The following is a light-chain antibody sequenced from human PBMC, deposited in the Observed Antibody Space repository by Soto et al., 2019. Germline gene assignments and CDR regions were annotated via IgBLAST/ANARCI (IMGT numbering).Light chain of an antibody. Sequence: QSALTQPASVSGSPGQTITISCIGTNSDVGGHTLVSWYQQHTGKAPRPLIYGGSERHSGVSDRFSGYKSGNTASLTIAGLQAEDEADYYCCSYAGGRTYVFGTGTKLTVL. V-gene: IGLV2-23*01. CDR1: NSDVGGHTL. CDR3: CSYAGGRTYV. J-gene: IGLJ1*01. CDR2: GGS.